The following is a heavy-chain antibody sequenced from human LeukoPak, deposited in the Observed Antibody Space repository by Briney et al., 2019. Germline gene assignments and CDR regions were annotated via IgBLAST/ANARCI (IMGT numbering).Heavy chain of an antibody. Sequence: GGSLRLSCAASGFTFDDYAMHWVRQAPGKGLEWVSGISWNSGSIGYADSVKGRFTISRDNAKNSLYLQMNSLRAEDTALYYCAKSHFSYYYDSSGYYYDYWGQGTLVTVSS. J-gene: IGHJ4*02. CDR2: ISWNSGSI. V-gene: IGHV3-9*01. CDR1: GFTFDDYA. D-gene: IGHD3-22*01. CDR3: AKSHFSYYYDSSGYYYDY.